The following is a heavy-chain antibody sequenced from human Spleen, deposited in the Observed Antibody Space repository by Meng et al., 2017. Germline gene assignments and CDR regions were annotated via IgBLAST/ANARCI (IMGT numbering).Heavy chain of an antibody. CDR3: ARLWTVTSYSADWFDP. Sequence: GRLQQWCAGLLKPSETLSLTGAVYGGSFSGYYWSWIRQPPGKGLEWIGEINHSGSTNYNPSLKSRVTISVDTSKNQFSLKLRSVTAADTAVYYCARLWTVTSYSADWFDPWGQGTLVTAPQ. J-gene: IGHJ5*02. D-gene: IGHD4-17*01. CDR2: INHSGST. CDR1: GGSFSGYY. V-gene: IGHV4-34*01.